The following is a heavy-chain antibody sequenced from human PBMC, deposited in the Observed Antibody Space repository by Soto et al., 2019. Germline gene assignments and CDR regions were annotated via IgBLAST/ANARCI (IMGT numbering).Heavy chain of an antibody. CDR3: SRDQGLGAGYFAL. CDR1: GGSVSSETYY. D-gene: IGHD7-27*01. CDR2: IYRGSP. Sequence: QVQLQESGPGQVKPSATLFLTCTVSGGSVSSETYYWSWIRQPAGKGLEWMGYIYRGSPNYNPSLESRATISVDTSRTQFSLMLSSVTAADTAVYYCSRDQGLGAGYFALWGRGTLVTVSS. V-gene: IGHV4-61*01. J-gene: IGHJ2*01.